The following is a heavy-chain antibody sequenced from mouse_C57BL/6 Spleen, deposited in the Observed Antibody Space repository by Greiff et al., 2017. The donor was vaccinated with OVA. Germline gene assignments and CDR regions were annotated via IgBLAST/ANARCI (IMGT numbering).Heavy chain of an antibody. Sequence: QVHVKQPGAELVKPGASVKLSCKASSYTFTSYWMHWVKQRPGQGLEWIGMIHPNSGSTNYNEKFKSKATLTVDKSSSTAYMQLSSLTSEDSAVYYCARDITTVVATDYWGQGTTLTVSS. V-gene: IGHV1-64*01. D-gene: IGHD1-1*01. J-gene: IGHJ2*01. CDR3: ARDITTVVATDY. CDR2: IHPNSGST. CDR1: SYTFTSYW.